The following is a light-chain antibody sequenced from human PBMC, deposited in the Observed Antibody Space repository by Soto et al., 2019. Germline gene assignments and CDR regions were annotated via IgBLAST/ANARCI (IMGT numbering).Light chain of an antibody. CDR1: QSISHW. Sequence: DIQMTQAPSTLSASIGDRVIITCRASQSISHWLAWYQQKPGKAPKLLISDASILESGVPSRFSGSTSGTEFTLTIGSLQPDDVATYYCQQYHTYRTFGQGTKVEIK. CDR3: QQYHTYRT. J-gene: IGKJ1*01. CDR2: DAS. V-gene: IGKV1-5*01.